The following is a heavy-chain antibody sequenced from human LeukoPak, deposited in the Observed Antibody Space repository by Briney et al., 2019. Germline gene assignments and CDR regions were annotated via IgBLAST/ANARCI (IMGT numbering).Heavy chain of an antibody. V-gene: IGHV3-74*01. CDR1: GFTFSSYW. CDR3: TTADYYFYYMDV. Sequence: GGSLRLSCVASGFTFSSYWMHWVRQAPGKGLVWVSRINTDGRSTSHADSVKGRFTISRDNAKNTLYLQMNSLRAEDTAVYYCTTADYYFYYMDVWGKGTTVTVSS. D-gene: IGHD1-14*01. CDR2: INTDGRST. J-gene: IGHJ6*03.